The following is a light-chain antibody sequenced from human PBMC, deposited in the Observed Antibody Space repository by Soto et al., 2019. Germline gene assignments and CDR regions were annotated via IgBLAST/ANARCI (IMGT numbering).Light chain of an antibody. J-gene: IGLJ2*01. V-gene: IGLV1-44*01. Sequence: QSVLTQPPSASGTPGQRVTISCSGSSSNIGSNTVNWYQQLPGTVPKLLIYSNNHRSSGVPDRFSGSKSGTSASLTISGLQSEDEADYYCAAWDDSLNGQVVFGAGTKVTVL. CDR3: AAWDDSLNGQVV. CDR1: SSNIGSNT. CDR2: SNN.